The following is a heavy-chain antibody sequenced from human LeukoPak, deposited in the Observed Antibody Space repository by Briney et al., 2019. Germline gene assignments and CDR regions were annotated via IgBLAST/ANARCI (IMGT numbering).Heavy chain of an antibody. CDR3: AKDFSTMIVVVDY. V-gene: IGHV3-48*01. J-gene: IGHJ4*02. CDR2: ISGTSSAT. D-gene: IGHD3-22*01. CDR1: GFTFTGYT. Sequence: GGSLRLSCAASGFTFTGYTMNWVRQAPGKGLEWVSMISGTSSATYYADSVKGRLTISRDNSKNTLYLQMNSLRAEDTAVYYCAKDFSTMIVVVDYWGQGTLVTVSS.